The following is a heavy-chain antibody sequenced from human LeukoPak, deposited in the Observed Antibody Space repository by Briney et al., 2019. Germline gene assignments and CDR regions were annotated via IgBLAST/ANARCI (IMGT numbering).Heavy chain of an antibody. D-gene: IGHD3-10*01. CDR1: GGSLSSYY. J-gene: IGHJ6*03. CDR2: IYTSGST. CDR3: ARGTSTGVAPYYYYYYMDV. Sequence: ASETLSLTRTVSGGSLSSYYWSWIRQPAGKGLEWMGRIYTSGSTNYNPSLKCRVNISVDTSKNQFSLKLSSVTAADTAVYYCARGTSTGVAPYYYYYYMDVWGKGTTVTVSS. V-gene: IGHV4-4*07.